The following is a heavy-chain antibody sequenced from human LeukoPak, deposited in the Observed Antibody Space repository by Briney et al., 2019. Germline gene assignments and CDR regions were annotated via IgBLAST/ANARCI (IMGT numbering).Heavy chain of an antibody. CDR3: TSSAYGDYD. Sequence: GGSLRLSCAASGFTFGDYAMSWVRQAPGKGLEWVCFIRSKAYGGTTEYAASVKGRFTISREDPKSIAYLQMNSLKPEDTAVYYCTSSAYGDYDWGQGTLVTVSS. J-gene: IGHJ4*02. V-gene: IGHV3-49*04. CDR2: IRSKAYGGTT. CDR1: GFTFGDYA. D-gene: IGHD4-17*01.